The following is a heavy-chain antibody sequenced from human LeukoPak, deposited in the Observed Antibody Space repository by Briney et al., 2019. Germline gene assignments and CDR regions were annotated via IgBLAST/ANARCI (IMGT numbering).Heavy chain of an antibody. J-gene: IGHJ5*02. D-gene: IGHD3-22*01. CDR1: GGTFSSYA. CDR2: IIPIFGTA. V-gene: IGHV1-69*01. CDR3: ARTYYYDSSGYDNWFDP. Sequence: SVKVSCKASGGTFSSYAISWVRQAPGRGLEWMGGIIPIFGTANYAQKFQGRVTITADESTSTAYMELSSLRSEDTAVYYCARTYYYDSSGYDNWFDPWGQGTLVTVSS.